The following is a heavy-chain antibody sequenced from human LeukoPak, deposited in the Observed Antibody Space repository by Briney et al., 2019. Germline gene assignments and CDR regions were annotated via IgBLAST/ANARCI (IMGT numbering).Heavy chain of an antibody. Sequence: ASVKVSCKASGYTFTSYGISWVRQAPGQGLEWMGWISAYNGNTNYAQKLQGRVTMTTDTSTSTAYMELRSLRSDDTAVYYCARDVVRSSGYYYARNYYYYYYMDVWGKGTTVTVSS. CDR1: GYTFTSYG. D-gene: IGHD3-22*01. CDR3: ARDVVRSSGYYYARNYYYYYYMDV. J-gene: IGHJ6*03. V-gene: IGHV1-18*01. CDR2: ISAYNGNT.